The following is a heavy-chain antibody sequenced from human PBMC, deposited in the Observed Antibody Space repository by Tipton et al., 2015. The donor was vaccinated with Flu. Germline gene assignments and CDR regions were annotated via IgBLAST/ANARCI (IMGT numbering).Heavy chain of an antibody. CDR2: IYPSGAT. V-gene: IGHV4-39*01. J-gene: IGHJ4*02. D-gene: IGHD3-10*02. Sequence: GLVKPSETLSLTCTVSSGSIRSTNYFCAWIRQPPGKRLELIGSIYPSGATYYNPSLKSRVILSVDTSKSQFSLMLRSVTAADTAIYYCARLSYYDVDLKNFYFDHWGQGVLVTVSS. CDR3: ARLSYYDVDLKNFYFDH. CDR1: SGSIRSTNYF.